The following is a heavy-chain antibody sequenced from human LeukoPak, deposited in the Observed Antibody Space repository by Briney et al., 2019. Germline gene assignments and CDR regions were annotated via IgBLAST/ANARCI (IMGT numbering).Heavy chain of an antibody. D-gene: IGHD6-19*01. Sequence: GGSLRLSCAASGFTFSTYLMHWVRHAPGKGLVWVSRINTDGSITTYADSVKGRFTISRDNAKNTLYLQMNSLRVEDTAVYYCAGGIAVAGLDYWGQGTLVTVSS. CDR2: INTDGSIT. CDR1: GFTFSTYL. CDR3: AGGIAVAGLDY. V-gene: IGHV3-74*03. J-gene: IGHJ4*02.